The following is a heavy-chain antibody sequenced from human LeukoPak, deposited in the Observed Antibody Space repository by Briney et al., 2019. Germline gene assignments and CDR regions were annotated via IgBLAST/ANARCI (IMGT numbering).Heavy chain of an antibody. V-gene: IGHV1-3*01. D-gene: IGHD2-15*01. CDR2: INAGNGNT. CDR1: GYTFTSYA. J-gene: IGHJ6*02. Sequence: ASVKVSCKASGYTFTSYAMHWVRQAPGQRLEWMGWINAGNGNTKYSQKFQGRVTITRDTSASTAYMELSSLRSEDTAVYYCARGLGPGWYYYYGMDVWGQGTTVTVSS. CDR3: ARGLGPGWYYYYGMDV.